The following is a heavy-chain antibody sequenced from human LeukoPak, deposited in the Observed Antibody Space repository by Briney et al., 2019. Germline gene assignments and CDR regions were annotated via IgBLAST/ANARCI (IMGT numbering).Heavy chain of an antibody. J-gene: IGHJ4*02. V-gene: IGHV4-34*01. CDR2: INHSGST. Sequence: SEALSLTCSVYGGSFSGYYWSWIRQPPGKGLEWIGEINHSGSTNYNPSLKSRVTISVDTSKNQFSLKLSSVTAADTAVYYCARGPLGYSSSWYNYWGQGTLVIVSS. CDR3: ARGPLGYSSSWYNY. CDR1: GGSFSGYY. D-gene: IGHD6-13*01.